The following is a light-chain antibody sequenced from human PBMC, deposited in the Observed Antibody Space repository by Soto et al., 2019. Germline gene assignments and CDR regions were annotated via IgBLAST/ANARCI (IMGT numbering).Light chain of an antibody. J-gene: IGKJ5*01. CDR1: QDITNF. CDR3: QQYDNPSIT. V-gene: IGKV1-33*01. Sequence: DVQMAQSPSSLSASVVDRVTTTGQASQDITNFLNWYQQKPRKAPNLLIYDASNLETGVPSRFSGSGSGTDFTLIISSLQPEDIATYYCQQYDNPSITFGQGTRLEIK. CDR2: DAS.